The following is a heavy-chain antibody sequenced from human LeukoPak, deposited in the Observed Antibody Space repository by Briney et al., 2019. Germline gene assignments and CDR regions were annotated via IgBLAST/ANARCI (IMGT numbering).Heavy chain of an antibody. V-gene: IGHV3-21*01. CDR3: ARWTREYYDSSGYSY. CDR1: RFTFSSYS. Sequence: GGSLRLSCAPSRFTFSSYSMNWVRQAPGKGLEWVSSISSSGSYIYYADSVKGRFTISRDNAENSLYLQMNSLRDEDTAVYYCARWTREYYDSSGYSYWGQGTLVTVSS. D-gene: IGHD3-22*01. J-gene: IGHJ4*02. CDR2: ISSSGSYI.